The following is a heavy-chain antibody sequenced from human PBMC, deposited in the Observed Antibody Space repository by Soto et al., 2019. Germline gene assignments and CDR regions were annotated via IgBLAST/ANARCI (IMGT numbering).Heavy chain of an antibody. J-gene: IGHJ4*02. CDR2: ISGSGGST. D-gene: IGHD3-10*01. CDR1: GFTFSSYA. CDR3: VSRIRVRHYLRSKFYFVY. Sequence: GGSLRLSCAASGFTFSSYAMSWVRQAPGKGLEWVSAISGSGGSTYYADSVKGRFTISRDNSKNTLYLQMNSLRAEDTAVYYFVSRIRVRHYLRSKFYFVYWGQGSIVTV. V-gene: IGHV3-23*01.